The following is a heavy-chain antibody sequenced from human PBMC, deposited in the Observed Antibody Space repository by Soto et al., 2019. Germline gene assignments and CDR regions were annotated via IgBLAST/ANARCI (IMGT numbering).Heavy chain of an antibody. Sequence: SVKVSCKASGGTFSSYTISWVRQAPGQGLEWMGRIIPILGIANYAQKFQGRVTITADKSTSTAYMELSSLRSEDTAVYYCARALRDGYNYDLAYWGQGTLVTVSS. J-gene: IGHJ4*02. CDR3: ARALRDGYNYDLAY. V-gene: IGHV1-69*02. CDR1: GGTFSSYT. D-gene: IGHD5-12*01. CDR2: IIPILGIA.